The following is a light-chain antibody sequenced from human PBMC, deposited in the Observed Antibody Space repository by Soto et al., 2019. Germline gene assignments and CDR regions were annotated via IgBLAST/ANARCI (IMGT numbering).Light chain of an antibody. CDR3: TSYASGSSHVV. V-gene: IGLV2-14*01. CDR1: SSDIGGYDY. J-gene: IGLJ2*01. CDR2: DVN. Sequence: QSALTQPASASRSPGQSITLSCTGTSSDIGGYDYVSWYQRHPGKAPKLIIYDVNNRPSGVSNRFSGSKSGNTASLTISGLQAEDEADYYCTSYASGSSHVVFGGGTKLTLL.